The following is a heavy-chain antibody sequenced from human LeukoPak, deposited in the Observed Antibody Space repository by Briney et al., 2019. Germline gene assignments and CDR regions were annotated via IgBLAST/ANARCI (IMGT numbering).Heavy chain of an antibody. CDR2: ISSSGGT. V-gene: IGHV4-59*01. D-gene: IGHD4-17*01. CDR3: ARDLRTGWTTALSN. Sequence: SETLSLTCTVSGGSLSGYYWSWIRQPPGKGLEWIGYISSSGGTKYNPSLKSRVTTSLDTSKNQFSLKLTSVTAADTAVYYCARDLRTGWTTALSNWGQGTLVTVSS. J-gene: IGHJ4*02. CDR1: GGSLSGYY.